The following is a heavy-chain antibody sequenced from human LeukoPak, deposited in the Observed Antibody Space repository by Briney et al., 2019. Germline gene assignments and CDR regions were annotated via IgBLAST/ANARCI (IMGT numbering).Heavy chain of an antibody. J-gene: IGHJ4*02. CDR1: GDSVSLNNGA. Sequence: SQTLSLTSDISGDSVSLNNGAWNWVRQSPSSGLEWLGRTYYRSKWYNDYAGSLNGRVTISPDKSKNQFSLHLNSVTPEDTAVYYCARDLGNTGWYTFDYWGQGILVTVSS. CDR2: TYYRSKWYN. D-gene: IGHD6-19*01. CDR3: ARDLGNTGWYTFDY. V-gene: IGHV6-1*01.